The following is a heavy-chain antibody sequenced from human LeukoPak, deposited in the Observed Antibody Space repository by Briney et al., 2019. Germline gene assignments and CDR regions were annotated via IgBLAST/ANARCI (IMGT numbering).Heavy chain of an antibody. CDR3: AKVPPVSADY. V-gene: IGHV3-23*01. Sequence: PGGSLRLSCAASGFTFSSYAMSWVRQAPGKGLEWVSSISNSGGRTFYTDSVKGRFTISRDNPKNTLYLQMNSLRAEDTAVYYCAKVPPVSADYWGQGTLVTVSS. CDR2: ISNSGGRT. J-gene: IGHJ4*02. CDR1: GFTFSSYA.